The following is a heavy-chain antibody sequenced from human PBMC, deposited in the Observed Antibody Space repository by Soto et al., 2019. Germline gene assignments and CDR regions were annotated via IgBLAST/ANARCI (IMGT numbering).Heavy chain of an antibody. J-gene: IGHJ4*02. CDR1: GDSVSSNSAA. CDR3: ARSRDCTSATCLNDY. Sequence: SQTLSLTCAISGDSVSSNSAAWNWIRQSPSRGLEWLGRTHYRSKWYNDYAVPVKSRITINPDTSKNQFSLQLNSVTPEDTAVYFCARSRDCTSATCLNDYWGQGTLVTVSS. CDR2: THYRSKWYN. V-gene: IGHV6-1*01. D-gene: IGHD2-2*01.